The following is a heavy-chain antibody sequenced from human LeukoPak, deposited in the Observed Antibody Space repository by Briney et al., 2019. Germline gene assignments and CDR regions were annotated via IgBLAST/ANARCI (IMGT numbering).Heavy chain of an antibody. CDR2: IYYTGST. D-gene: IGHD3-10*01. CDR3: ARDRYGSLDY. V-gene: IGHV4-59*01. CDR1: GGAIANYY. J-gene: IGHJ4*02. Sequence: SETLSLTCGVSGGAIANYYWNWIRQAPGKGLEWLGYIYYTGSTTYNPSVKSRITISLDTSKKQISLKLRSVTAADTAVYYCARDRYGSLDYWGQGTLVTVSS.